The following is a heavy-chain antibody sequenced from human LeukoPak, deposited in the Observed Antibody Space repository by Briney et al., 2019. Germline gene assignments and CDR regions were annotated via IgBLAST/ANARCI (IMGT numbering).Heavy chain of an antibody. J-gene: IGHJ3*02. CDR1: GFTVSSNY. D-gene: IGHD3-22*01. CDR3: ARVVYYDSSGYYFSGAFDI. Sequence: GGSLRLSCAASGFTVSSNYMSWVRQAPGKGLEWVSVIYSGGSTYYADSVKGRFTISRDNSKNTLYLQMNSLRAEDTAVYYCARVVYYDSSGYYFSGAFDIWGQGTVVTVSS. CDR2: IYSGGST. V-gene: IGHV3-53*01.